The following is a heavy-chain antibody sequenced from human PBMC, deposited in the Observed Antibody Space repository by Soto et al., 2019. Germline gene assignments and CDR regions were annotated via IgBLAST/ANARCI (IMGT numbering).Heavy chain of an antibody. CDR3: ARETYSSVLENYYGMDV. Sequence: EASVKVSCKASGYTFTSYYMHWVRQAPGQGLEWMGIINPSGGSTSYAQKFQGRVTMTRDTSTSTVYMELSSLRSEDTAVYYCARETYSSVLENYYGMDVWGQGTTVTVSS. CDR1: GYTFTSYY. V-gene: IGHV1-46*01. CDR2: INPSGGST. D-gene: IGHD6-19*01. J-gene: IGHJ6*02.